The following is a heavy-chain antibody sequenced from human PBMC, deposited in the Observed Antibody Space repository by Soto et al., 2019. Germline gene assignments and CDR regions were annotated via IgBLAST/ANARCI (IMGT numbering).Heavy chain of an antibody. V-gene: IGHV1-46*01. J-gene: IGHJ6*02. CDR1: GDTFTTNY. D-gene: IGHD2-21*01. Sequence: QEQLVQSGAEVKEPGASLKVTCKASGDTFTTNYIHWVRQAPGQGLEWMGRINPDSGATLYAQKFQGRLTLTTDTSTTTVYMDLNSLKFEDSAVYYCASRVLCDMDVWGQGTTVAVSS. CDR2: INPDSGAT. CDR3: ASRVLCDMDV.